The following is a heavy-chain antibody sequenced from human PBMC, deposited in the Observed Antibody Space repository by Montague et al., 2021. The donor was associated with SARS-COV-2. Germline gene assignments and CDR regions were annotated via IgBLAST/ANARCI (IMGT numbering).Heavy chain of an antibody. J-gene: IGHJ5*02. Sequence: CAISGDSVSSNSAAWNWIRQSPSRGLEWLGRTYYRSKWNNDYAVSVKSRITINPDTSKNQFSLQLNSVTPEDTAVYYCARDDPYCTNGVCYTGNRFDPWGQGTLVTVSS. D-gene: IGHD2-8*01. CDR2: TYYRSKWNN. CDR3: ARDDPYCTNGVCYTGNRFDP. V-gene: IGHV6-1*01. CDR1: GDSVSSNSAA.